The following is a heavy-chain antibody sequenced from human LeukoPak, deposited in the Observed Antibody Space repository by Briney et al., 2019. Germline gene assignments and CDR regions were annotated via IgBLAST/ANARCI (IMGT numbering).Heavy chain of an antibody. Sequence: DSVMGRFTVSRDNAKNSLYLQMNSLKTEDTAVYYCTTLMASSSSWGQGTLVTVSS. CDR3: TTLMASSSS. V-gene: IGHV3-7*03. J-gene: IGHJ5*02. D-gene: IGHD6-13*01.